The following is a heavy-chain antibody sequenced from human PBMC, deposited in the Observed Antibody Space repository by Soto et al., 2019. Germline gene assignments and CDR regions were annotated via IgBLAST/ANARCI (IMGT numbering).Heavy chain of an antibody. Sequence: GSLRRACSASGCTFSSYWMHWVRQAPGKGLVWVSRINSDGSSTSYADSVKGRFTISRDNAKNTLYLHMNSLRAEDTAVYYCDLDNSRGKPYNWFDPWGQGTLVTVYS. CDR3: DLDNSRGKPYNWFDP. CDR2: INSDGSST. J-gene: IGHJ5*02. V-gene: IGHV3-74*01. D-gene: IGHD6-13*01. CDR1: GCTFSSYW.